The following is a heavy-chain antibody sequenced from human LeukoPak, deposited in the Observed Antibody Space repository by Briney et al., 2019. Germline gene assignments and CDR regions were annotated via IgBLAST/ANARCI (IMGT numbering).Heavy chain of an antibody. CDR2: IWYGGSNK. V-gene: IGHV3-33*01. J-gene: IGHJ1*01. D-gene: IGHD1-26*01. CDR3: VREREGSNSEH. Sequence: PGGSLRLSCAASGFTFSSFGMHWVRQAPGKGLEWVAVIWYGGSNKYCADSVKGRFTISRDGSKNTLYLQLNSLRTEDTAIYYCVREREGSNSEHWGQGTLVTVSS. CDR1: GFTFSSFG.